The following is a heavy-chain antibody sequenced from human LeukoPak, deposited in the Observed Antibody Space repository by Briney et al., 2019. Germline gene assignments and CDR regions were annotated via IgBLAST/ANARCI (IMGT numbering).Heavy chain of an antibody. V-gene: IGHV3-23*01. D-gene: IGHD4-17*01. CDR2: ISGSGGST. CDR1: GFTFSSYG. CDR3: AKEWGVDYGLRY. Sequence: GGSLRLSCAGSGFTFSSYGMSWVRQAPGKGLEGVSAISGSGGSTYYADSGKGLFTISRDNSKNTLYLQMNSLRAEDTAVYYCAKEWGVDYGLRYWGQGTLVTVSS. J-gene: IGHJ4*02.